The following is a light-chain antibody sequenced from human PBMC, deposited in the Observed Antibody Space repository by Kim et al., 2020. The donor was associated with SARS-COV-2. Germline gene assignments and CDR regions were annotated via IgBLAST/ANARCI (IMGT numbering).Light chain of an antibody. Sequence: QSALAQPHSVSGAPGQRVTISYIGSSSNIGGGYDVQWYQHLPGTAPKLLIYSDNTRPSGVPDRLSGSKSGTSASLTITGLQIEDEAYYYCQSYDGNLRGRVFGGGTHLTFL. CDR2: SDN. CDR1: SSNIGGGYD. J-gene: IGLJ3*02. V-gene: IGLV1-40*01. CDR3: QSYDGNLRGRV.